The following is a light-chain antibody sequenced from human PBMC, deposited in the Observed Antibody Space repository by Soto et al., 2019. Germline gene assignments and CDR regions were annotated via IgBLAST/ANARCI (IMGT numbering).Light chain of an antibody. CDR1: QSVSIY. J-gene: IGKJ4*01. CDR3: QQYGSSPPLT. CDR2: DTS. V-gene: IGKV3-11*01. Sequence: EIVLTQSPATLSFFPGERATLSCRASQSVSIYLDWYQQKPGQAPRLLIYDTSNRATGIPARFSGSGSGTGFTLTISSLEPEDFAVYYCQQYGSSPPLTFGGGTKVDIK.